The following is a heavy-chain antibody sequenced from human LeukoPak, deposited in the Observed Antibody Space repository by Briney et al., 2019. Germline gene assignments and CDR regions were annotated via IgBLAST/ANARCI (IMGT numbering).Heavy chain of an antibody. Sequence: SSETLSLTCTVSGGSISSYYWSWIRQPAGKGLEWIGRIYTSGSTNYNPSLKSRVTMSVDTSKNQFSLKLSSVTAADTAVYYCARARDFWSGYYRGYYFDYWGQGTLVTVSS. CDR3: ARARDFWSGYYRGYYFDY. J-gene: IGHJ4*02. CDR1: GGSISSYY. V-gene: IGHV4-4*07. CDR2: IYTSGST. D-gene: IGHD3-3*01.